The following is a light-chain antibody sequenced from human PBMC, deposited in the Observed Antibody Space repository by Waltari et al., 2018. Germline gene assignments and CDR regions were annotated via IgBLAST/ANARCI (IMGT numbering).Light chain of an antibody. CDR1: SSDVGGYNY. CDR3: SSYTSRVV. J-gene: IGLJ2*01. CDR2: EVS. V-gene: IGLV2-14*01. Sequence: QSALTQPAPVSGSPGQSITISCTGTSSDVGGYNYVSWYQQHPGKAPKLMIYEVSNRPSGVSNRFSGSKSGNTASLTISGLQAEDEADYYCSSYTSRVVFGGGTKLTVL.